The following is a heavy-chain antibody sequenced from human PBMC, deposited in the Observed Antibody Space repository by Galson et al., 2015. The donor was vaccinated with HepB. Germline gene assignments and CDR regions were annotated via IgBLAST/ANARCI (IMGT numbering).Heavy chain of an antibody. CDR3: ARRQIYGGGIYSMDV. V-gene: IGHV5-51*01. CDR1: GYRFSMYW. CDR2: IYPGASET. J-gene: IGHJ6*02. Sequence: QSGAEVTEPGESLKISCEGSGYRFSMYWIGWVRQMPGRGLEWMGSIYPGASETRYSPSFQGQVTISADKSISTAYLQWSSLKASDTAMYYCARRQIYGGGIYSMDVWGQGTTVTVSS. D-gene: IGHD2-21*01.